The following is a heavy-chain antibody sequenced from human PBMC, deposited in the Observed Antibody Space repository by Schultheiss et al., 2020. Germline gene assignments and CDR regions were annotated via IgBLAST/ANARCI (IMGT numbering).Heavy chain of an antibody. CDR3: ARDTGITAAGSPTDH. CDR2: IKEDGSET. D-gene: IGHD6-13*01. Sequence: GGSLRLSCAASGFSFDSNWMSWVRQAPGKGLEWVAYIKEDGSETDYVDSVKGRFTISRDNAKNSLYLEMNGLRAEDTAVYYCARDTGITAAGSPTDHWGQGTLVTVSS. V-gene: IGHV3-7*01. CDR1: GFSFDSNW. J-gene: IGHJ4*02.